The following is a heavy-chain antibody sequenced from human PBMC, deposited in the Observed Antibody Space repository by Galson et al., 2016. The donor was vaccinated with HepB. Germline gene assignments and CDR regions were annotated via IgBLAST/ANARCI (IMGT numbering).Heavy chain of an antibody. CDR3: HYSDTSGYQGVVDY. CDR2: IDWDDDK. D-gene: IGHD3-22*01. V-gene: IGHV2-70*04. J-gene: IGHJ4*02. Sequence: PALVKPTQTLTLTCTFSGFSLSTTGVRVSWIRQSPGKALEWLARIDWDDDKFYSASLTTRLTTSKDTSKNQVVLTMTNMDPVDTATYYCHYSDTSGYQGVVDYWGQGTLVTVSS. CDR1: GFSLSTTGVR.